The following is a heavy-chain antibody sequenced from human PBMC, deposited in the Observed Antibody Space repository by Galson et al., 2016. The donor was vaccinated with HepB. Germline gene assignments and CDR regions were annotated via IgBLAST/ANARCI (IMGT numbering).Heavy chain of an antibody. CDR3: TSDPQWGL. CDR2: ISSHGGNK. D-gene: IGHD1-26*01. J-gene: IGHJ4*02. V-gene: IGHV3-30*04. CDR1: GFTFSDFD. Sequence: SLRLSCAASGFTFSDFDMHWVRQAPGEGLEWVAIISSHGGNKDYADSMKGRFTISRDDSKDTLYLQMNSLKIEDTALYYCTSDPQWGLWGQGTLVTVSS.